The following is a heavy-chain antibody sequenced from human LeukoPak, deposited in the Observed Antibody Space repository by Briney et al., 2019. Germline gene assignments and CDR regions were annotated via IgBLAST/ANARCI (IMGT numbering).Heavy chain of an antibody. CDR1: GYTFTSYD. V-gene: IGHV1-8*01. Sequence: GASVKVSCTASGYTFTSYDIYWVRQAPGHGREWMGWMTPNSGKTGSAQKFLGRVTMTRNTSITTAYMELSSLRSEDTAVYYRARARQGSFDIWSQGTMVTVSS. CDR3: ARARQGSFDI. CDR2: MTPNSGKT. J-gene: IGHJ3*02.